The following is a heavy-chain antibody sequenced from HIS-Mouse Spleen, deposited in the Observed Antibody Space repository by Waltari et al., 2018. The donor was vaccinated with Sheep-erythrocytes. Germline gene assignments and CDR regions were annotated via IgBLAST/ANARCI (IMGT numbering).Heavy chain of an antibody. CDR3: ALSVDLAGAFDI. D-gene: IGHD6-19*01. CDR2: INHSGST. J-gene: IGHJ3*02. V-gene: IGHV4-34*01. CDR1: GGSFCGYY. Sequence: QVQLQQWGAGLFKPSETLSLTCAVYGGSFCGYYWNCNRQPPGKGLEWIGEINHSGSTNYNPSLKSRVTISVDTSKNQFSLKLSSVTAADTAVYYCALSVDLAGAFDIWGQGTMVTVSS.